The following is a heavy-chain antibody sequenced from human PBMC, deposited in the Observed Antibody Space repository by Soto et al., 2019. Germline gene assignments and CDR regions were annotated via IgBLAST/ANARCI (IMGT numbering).Heavy chain of an antibody. V-gene: IGHV3-21*01. CDR2: ISSSSSYI. D-gene: IGHD2-21*01. CDR1: GFTFSSYS. J-gene: IGHJ3*02. Sequence: GESLKISCAASGFTFSSYSMNWVRQAPGKGLEWVSSISSSSSYIYYADSVKGRFTISRDNAKNSLYLQMNSLRAEDTAVYYCAIEWAVINAFDIWGQGTMVTVSS. CDR3: AIEWAVINAFDI.